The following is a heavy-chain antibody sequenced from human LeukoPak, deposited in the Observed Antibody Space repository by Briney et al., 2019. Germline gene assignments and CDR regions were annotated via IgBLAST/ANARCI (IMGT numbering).Heavy chain of an antibody. V-gene: IGHV3-7*01. CDR3: ARVYCSGGSCYRPYLDY. CDR2: IKQDGSEK. D-gene: IGHD2-15*01. Sequence: PGGSLRLSCAASGFTFSSYWMSWVRQAPGKGLEWVANIKQDGSEKYYVDSVKGRFTISRDNAKNSLYLQMNSLRAEDTAVYYCARVYCSGGSCYRPYLDYWGQGTLVTVSS. J-gene: IGHJ4*02. CDR1: GFTFSSYW.